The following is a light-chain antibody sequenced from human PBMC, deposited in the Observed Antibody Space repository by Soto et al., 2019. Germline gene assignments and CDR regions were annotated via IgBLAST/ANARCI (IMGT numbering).Light chain of an antibody. J-gene: IGKJ4*01. CDR1: QSVSSSY. Sequence: EIVLTQSPDTLSLSPGERATLSCRASQSVSSSYLAWYQQRPGQAPRLLIYGASNMATGIPDRFSGSGSGTDFTLTISRLEPEDFAVYFCQQYGNSPLTFGGGTKVDI. V-gene: IGKV3-20*01. CDR3: QQYGNSPLT. CDR2: GAS.